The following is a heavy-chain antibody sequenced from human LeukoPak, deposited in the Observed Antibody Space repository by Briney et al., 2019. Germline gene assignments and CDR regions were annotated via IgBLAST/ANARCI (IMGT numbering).Heavy chain of an antibody. CDR2: IYYSGST. D-gene: IGHD5-12*01. J-gene: IGHJ4*02. CDR3: ARLRWDSGF. Sequence: SETLSLTCTVSGGSISSYYWSWIRQPPGKGLEYIGYIYYSGSTNYNPSLKSRLTISVDTSKNQFSLKLSSVTAADTAVYYCARLRWDSGFWGQGTLVTVSS. V-gene: IGHV4-59*08. CDR1: GGSISSYY.